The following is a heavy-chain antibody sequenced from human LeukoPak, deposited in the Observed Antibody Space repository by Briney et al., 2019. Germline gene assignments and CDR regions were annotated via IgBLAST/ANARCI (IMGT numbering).Heavy chain of an antibody. V-gene: IGHV1-2*06. D-gene: IGHD3-22*01. Sequence: ASVKVSCKASGYTFTGYYMHWVRQAPGQGLEWMGRINPNSGGTNYAQKFQGRVTMTRDTSISTAYKELSRLRSDDTAVYYCARDRIDTYYYDSSGPGMDVWGQGTTVTVSS. CDR2: INPNSGGT. CDR1: GYTFTGYY. CDR3: ARDRIDTYYYDSSGPGMDV. J-gene: IGHJ6*02.